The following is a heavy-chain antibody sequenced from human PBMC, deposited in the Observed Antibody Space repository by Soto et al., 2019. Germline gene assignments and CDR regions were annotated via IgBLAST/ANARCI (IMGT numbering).Heavy chain of an antibody. J-gene: IGHJ4*02. CDR3: ASLIGVDTLRDY. CDR1: GYIFTSYF. CDR2: IDPDGGST. D-gene: IGHD3-3*01. Sequence: QVQLLQSGAEVKKPGDSVRVSCKASGYIFTSYFMHWVRQAPGQGPEWMGIIDPDGGSTSYAQKFQGRVTMTTDTSTSTVYVELSSLRSEDTAVYYCASLIGVDTLRDYWGQGTLVTVSS. V-gene: IGHV1-46*01.